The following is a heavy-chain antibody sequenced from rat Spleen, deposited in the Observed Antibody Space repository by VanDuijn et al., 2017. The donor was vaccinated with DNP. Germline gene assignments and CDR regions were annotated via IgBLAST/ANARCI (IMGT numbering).Heavy chain of an antibody. J-gene: IGHJ2*01. V-gene: IGHV5-7*01. CDR3: TRDLNHGYNYAFDY. CDR2: IIYDGSST. CDR1: GFTFSDYY. Sequence: EVQLVESGGGLVQPGRSLKLSCAASGFTFSDYYMAWVRQAPKKGLEWVATIIYDGSSTFYRDSVKGRFTISRDNAKSTLYLQMSSLRSEDTATYYCTRDLNHGYNYAFDYWGQGVMVTVSS. D-gene: IGHD1-4*01.